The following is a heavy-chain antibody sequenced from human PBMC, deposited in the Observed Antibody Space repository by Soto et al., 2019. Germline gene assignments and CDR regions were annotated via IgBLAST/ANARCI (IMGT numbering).Heavy chain of an antibody. CDR3: ARGSNDFWSGFSYYYYGMAV. V-gene: IGHV4-59*01. CDR2: IYYSGST. Sequence: SETLSLTCTVSGGSISSYYWSWIRQPPGKGLEWIGYIYYSGSTNYNPSLKSRVTISVDTSKNQFSLKLSSVTAADTAVYYCARGSNDFWSGFSYYYYGMAVWGQGTTVTVSS. D-gene: IGHD3-3*01. CDR1: GGSISSYY. J-gene: IGHJ6*02.